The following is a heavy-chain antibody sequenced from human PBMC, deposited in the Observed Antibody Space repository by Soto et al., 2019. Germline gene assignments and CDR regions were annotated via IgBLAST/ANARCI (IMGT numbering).Heavy chain of an antibody. CDR1: GYTFTSYG. CDR2: ISAYNGNT. J-gene: IGHJ6*02. CDR3: ARMTYYDILTGYGDYYYGMDV. V-gene: IGHV1-18*01. Sequence: QVQLVQSGAEVKKPGASVKVSCKASGYTFTSYGISWVRQAPGQGLEWMGWISAYNGNTNYAQKLQGRVTMTTDTSTSTAYMELRSLRSGDTAVYYCARMTYYDILTGYGDYYYGMDVWGQGTTVTVSS. D-gene: IGHD3-9*01.